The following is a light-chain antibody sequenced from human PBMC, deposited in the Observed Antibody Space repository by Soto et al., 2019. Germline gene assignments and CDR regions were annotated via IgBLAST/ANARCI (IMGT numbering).Light chain of an antibody. CDR2: GAS. Sequence: EVVMTQSPVTLSLSPGERATLSCRASQSVSSNLAWYQQKPGQAPRLLIYGASTRATGIPARFSGSGSGTEFTLTISSLQSEDFAVYYCQQYNNWPPITFGQGTRLEIK. V-gene: IGKV3-15*01. J-gene: IGKJ5*01. CDR1: QSVSSN. CDR3: QQYNNWPPIT.